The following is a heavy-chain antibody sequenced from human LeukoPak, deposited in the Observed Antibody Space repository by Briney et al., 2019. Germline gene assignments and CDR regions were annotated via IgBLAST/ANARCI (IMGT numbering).Heavy chain of an antibody. V-gene: IGHV4-39*01. Sequence: SETLSLTCTVSGGSISSSSYYWGWIRQPPGKGLEWIGSIYYSGSTYYNASLKSQVSISIDTSKNQFSLRLTSVIAADTAVYYCARQTGSGLFILPGGQGTLVTVSS. CDR2: IYYSGST. J-gene: IGHJ4*02. D-gene: IGHD3/OR15-3a*01. CDR1: GGSISSSSYY. CDR3: ARQTGSGLFILP.